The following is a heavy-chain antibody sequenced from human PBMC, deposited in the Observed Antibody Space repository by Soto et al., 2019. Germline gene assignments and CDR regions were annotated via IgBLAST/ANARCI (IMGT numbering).Heavy chain of an antibody. Sequence: EVQLVESGGGLVQPGGSLRLSCVVSGFTFSSYWMNWVRQAPGKGLEWVANIKQDGSEKYYVDSAKGRFTISRDNAKNSLYLQMNILSAEDTAIYYCATSRTFDYWGQGPLVTVSS. D-gene: IGHD6-13*01. J-gene: IGHJ4*02. CDR3: ATSRTFDY. V-gene: IGHV3-7*01. CDR2: IKQDGSEK. CDR1: GFTFSSYW.